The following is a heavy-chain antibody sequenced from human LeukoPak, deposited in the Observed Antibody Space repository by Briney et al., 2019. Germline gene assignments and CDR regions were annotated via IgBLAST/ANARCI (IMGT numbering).Heavy chain of an antibody. CDR2: IIPIFGTA. J-gene: IGHJ6*03. CDR3: ARSVQYYYYMDV. CDR1: GGTFSSYA. D-gene: IGHD4-17*01. Sequence: SVKVSCKASGGTFSSYAISWVRQAPGQGLEWMGGIIPIFGTANYTQKFQGRVTITADESTSTAYMELSSLRSEDTAVYYCARSVQYYYYMDVWGKGTTVTVSS. V-gene: IGHV1-69*13.